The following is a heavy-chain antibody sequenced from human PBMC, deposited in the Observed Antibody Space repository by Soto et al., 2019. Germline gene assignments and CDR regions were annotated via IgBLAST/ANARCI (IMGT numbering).Heavy chain of an antibody. CDR3: AKVGGNFDFFDY. V-gene: IGHV4-31*03. CDR1: GGSISGGGYY. J-gene: IGHJ4*02. Sequence: SETLSLTCTVSGGSISGGGYYWTWIRQHPGKGLEWIGYISYSGSTYYNPSLKSRLMISVDTSKNTLYLQMNSLRAEDTAVYFCAKVGGNFDFFDYWGQGTLVTVSS. D-gene: IGHD3-3*01. CDR2: ISYSGST.